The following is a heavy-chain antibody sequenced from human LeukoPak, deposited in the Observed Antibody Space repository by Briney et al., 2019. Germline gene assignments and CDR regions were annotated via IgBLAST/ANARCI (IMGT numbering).Heavy chain of an antibody. V-gene: IGHV3-23*01. Sequence: GGSLRLSCVASGFTFSTYGMSWVRQAPGKGLEWVSAISGSGGSTYYEDSVKGRFTISRDNSKNTLYLQMTSLRAEDTAVYYCAKVGYCSSTSCYPGYYYYYMDVWGKGTTVTISS. CDR3: AKVGYCSSTSCYPGYYYYYMDV. CDR2: ISGSGGST. J-gene: IGHJ6*03. D-gene: IGHD2-2*03. CDR1: GFTFSTYG.